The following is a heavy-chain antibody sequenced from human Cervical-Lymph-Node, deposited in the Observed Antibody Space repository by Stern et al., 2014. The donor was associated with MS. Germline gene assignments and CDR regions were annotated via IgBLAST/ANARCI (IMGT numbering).Heavy chain of an antibody. CDR3: ARNWRGVGSTAYDY. CDR1: GYTFTTYY. CDR2: INPSGGST. J-gene: IGHJ4*02. D-gene: IGHD1-26*01. V-gene: IGHV1-46*01. Sequence: VQLVESGAEVEKPGASVKVSCKASGYTFTTYYMHWVRQAPGQGLEWMGMINPSGGSTTYAQKFQGRVTMTRDTSTSTVYMELSSLRSEDTAVYYCARNWRGVGSTAYDYGGQGTLVTGSS.